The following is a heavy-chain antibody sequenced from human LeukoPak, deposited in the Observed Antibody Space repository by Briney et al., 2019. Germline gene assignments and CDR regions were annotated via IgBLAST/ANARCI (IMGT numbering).Heavy chain of an antibody. CDR3: ARGTIFGVVPYYYYMDV. Sequence: SVKVSCKASEGTFSSYAISWVRQAPGQGLEWMGRIIPIFGTANYAQKFQGRVTITTDESTSTAYMELSSLRSEDTAVYYCARGTIFGVVPYYYYMDVWGKGTTVTVSS. V-gene: IGHV1-69*05. CDR2: IIPIFGTA. J-gene: IGHJ6*03. D-gene: IGHD3-3*01. CDR1: EGTFSSYA.